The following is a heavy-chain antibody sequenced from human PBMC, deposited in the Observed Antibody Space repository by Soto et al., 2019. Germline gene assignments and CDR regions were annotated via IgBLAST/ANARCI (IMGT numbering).Heavy chain of an antibody. V-gene: IGHV4-34*01. CDR1: GGSFSGYY. Sequence: QVQLQQWGAGLLKPSETLSLTCAVYGGSFSGYYWSWIRQPPGKGLEWIGEINHSGSTNYNPSLKSRVTISVDTSKNQFSLKLSSVTAADTAVYYCARLTTCQYDQCSTSCSVFFDYWGQGTLVTVSS. CDR2: INHSGST. D-gene: IGHD2-2*01. J-gene: IGHJ4*02. CDR3: ARLTTCQYDQCSTSCSVFFDY.